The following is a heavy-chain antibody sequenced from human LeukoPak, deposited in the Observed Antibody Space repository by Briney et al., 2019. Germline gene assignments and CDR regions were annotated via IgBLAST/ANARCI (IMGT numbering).Heavy chain of an antibody. CDR2: IYYSGST. V-gene: IGHV4-39*07. CDR3: ARDRDYGFFDI. D-gene: IGHD4-17*01. J-gene: IGHJ3*02. Sequence: PSETLSLTCTVSGGSISSYYWGWIRQPPGKGLEWIGSIYYSGSTYYNPSLKSRVTISVDTSKNQFSLKLSSVTAADTAVYYCARDRDYGFFDIWGQGTMVTVSS. CDR1: GGSISSYY.